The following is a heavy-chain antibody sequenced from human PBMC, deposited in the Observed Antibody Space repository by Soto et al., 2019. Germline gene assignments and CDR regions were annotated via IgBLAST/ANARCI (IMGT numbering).Heavy chain of an antibody. D-gene: IGHD1-26*01. J-gene: IGHJ5*01. Sequence: EVHLLESGGGLLQPGGSLRLSCSASGFDFSSHTMIWVRQAPGKGLEWVASIGNSGDISNYGDSVKGRFTISRDNSKTTLYLQMNSLRAEDTALYFCARRQVGATKGKSWFDSWGQGTLVTVSS. CDR1: GFDFSSHT. CDR2: IGNSGDIS. CDR3: ARRQVGATKGKSWFDS. V-gene: IGHV3-23*01.